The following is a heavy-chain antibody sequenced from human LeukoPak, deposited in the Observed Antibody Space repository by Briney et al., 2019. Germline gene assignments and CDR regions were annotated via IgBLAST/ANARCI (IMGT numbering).Heavy chain of an antibody. Sequence: SETLPLTCTVSGGSISSYYWSWIRQPPGKGLEWIGYIYYSGSTNYNPSLKSRVTISVDTSKNQFSLKLSSVTAADTAVYYCARLRYCSSTSCPGWGQGTLVTVSS. V-gene: IGHV4-59*12. D-gene: IGHD2-2*01. CDR2: IYYSGST. J-gene: IGHJ4*02. CDR1: GGSISSYY. CDR3: ARLRYCSSTSCPG.